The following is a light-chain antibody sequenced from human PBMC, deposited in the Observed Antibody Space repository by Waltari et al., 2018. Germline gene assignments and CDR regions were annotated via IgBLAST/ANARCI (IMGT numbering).Light chain of an antibody. CDR1: QSVSDSR. CDR2: GAS. Sequence: DIVLTQSPGTLSLSPGERATLPCRASQSVSDSRLAWYQQRPGQAPRLLIYGASNRATGIPGRCSGSGSATDFTLTISRLDPADFAVYYCLQYGGSPRTFGQGTKVEI. V-gene: IGKV3-20*01. J-gene: IGKJ1*01. CDR3: LQYGGSPRT.